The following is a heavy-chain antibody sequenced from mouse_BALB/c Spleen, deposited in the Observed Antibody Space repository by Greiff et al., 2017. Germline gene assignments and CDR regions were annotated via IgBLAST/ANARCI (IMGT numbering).Heavy chain of an antibody. CDR3: ARAYYGNYLYAMDD. Sequence: EVKVEESGGGLVKPGGSLKLSCAASGFTFSSYAMSWVRQTPEKRLEWVASISSGGSTYYPDSVKGRFTISRDNARNILYLQMSSLRSEDTAMYYCARAYYGNYLYAMDDWGQGTSVTVSS. CDR1: GFTFSSYA. D-gene: IGHD2-10*01. V-gene: IGHV5-6-5*01. J-gene: IGHJ4*01. CDR2: ISSGGST.